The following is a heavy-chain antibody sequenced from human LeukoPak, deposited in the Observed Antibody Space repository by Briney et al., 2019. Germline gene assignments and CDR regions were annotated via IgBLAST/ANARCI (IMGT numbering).Heavy chain of an antibody. J-gene: IGHJ4*02. V-gene: IGHV3-7*03. D-gene: IGHD6-13*01. CDR2: IRQEESEK. Sequence: GGSLRLSCAASGFTLSTSWMSWVRQAPGKGLEWVANIRQEESEKDYVDSVKGRFTISRDNAKNSLYLQMNSLRAEDTAVYYCARDLMGIAYRGAFYYWGQGTLVTVSS. CDR1: GFTLSTSW. CDR3: ARDLMGIAYRGAFYY.